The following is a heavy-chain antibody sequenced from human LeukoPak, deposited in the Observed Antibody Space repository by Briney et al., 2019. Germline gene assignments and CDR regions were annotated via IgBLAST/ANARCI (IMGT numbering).Heavy chain of an antibody. CDR3: ARGFNYDSSGYYYVDY. J-gene: IGHJ4*02. CDR1: GFTFSSYA. D-gene: IGHD3-22*01. Sequence: PGGSLRLSCAASGFTFSSYAMHWVRQAPGKGLEYVSAISSNGGSTYYANSVKGRFTISRDNSKNTLYLQMGSLRAEDVAVYYCARGFNYDSSGYYYVDYWGQGTLVTVSS. V-gene: IGHV3-64*01. CDR2: ISSNGGST.